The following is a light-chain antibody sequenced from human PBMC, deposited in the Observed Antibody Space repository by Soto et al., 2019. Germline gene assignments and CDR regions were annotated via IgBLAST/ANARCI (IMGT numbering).Light chain of an antibody. CDR2: GAS. V-gene: IGKV3-15*01. CDR3: QLYKVCPPVT. Sequence: EIVLTQSPATLSVSPGERVTLSCRASESVSSSLAWYQHKPGQPPRLLIYGASTRATDPPARFSGSGSWTQFNLTISSRQSDGFAVYYCQLYKVCPPVTCGPSTKVEIK. J-gene: IGKJ3*01. CDR1: ESVSSS.